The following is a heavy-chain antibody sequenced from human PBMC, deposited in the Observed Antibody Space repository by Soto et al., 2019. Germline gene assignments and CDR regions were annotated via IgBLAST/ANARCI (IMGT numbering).Heavy chain of an antibody. D-gene: IGHD6-19*01. CDR2: IYHSGST. J-gene: IGHJ5*02. CDR3: ARVGYSSGWSQWNWFDP. V-gene: IGHV4-4*02. CDR1: GGSISSSNW. Sequence: QVQLQESGPGLVKPSGTLSLTCAVSGGSISSSNWWSWVRQPPGKGLEWIGEIYHSGSTNYNPSLQRRVTISVDKSKNQFSLKLSSVTAADTAVFYCARVGYSSGWSQWNWFDPWGQGTLVTVSS.